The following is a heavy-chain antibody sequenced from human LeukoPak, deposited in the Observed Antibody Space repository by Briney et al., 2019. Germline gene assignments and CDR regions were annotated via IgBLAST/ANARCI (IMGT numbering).Heavy chain of an antibody. J-gene: IGHJ4*02. Sequence: PGGSLRLSCAASALTFDEYAMHWVRQAPGKGLEWVSGISWNRGSIGYADSVKGRFTISRDNAKMSLYLQMNSLRAEDTALYYCAKGYCSSISCHADYWGQGTLVTASS. CDR3: AKGYCSSISCHADY. D-gene: IGHD2-2*01. CDR1: ALTFDEYA. CDR2: ISWNRGSI. V-gene: IGHV3-9*01.